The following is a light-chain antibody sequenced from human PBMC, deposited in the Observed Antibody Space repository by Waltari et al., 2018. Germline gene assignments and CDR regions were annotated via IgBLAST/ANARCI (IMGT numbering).Light chain of an antibody. J-gene: IGLJ2*01. V-gene: IGLV2-23*02. Sequence: QSALTQPASVSGSPGQSITISCTGTSSDVGNYKRVSWYQQHPVKAPKLMIYAVSKRPGGFSDLFSGSKSGDMASLTISGLQPEDEAEYCCSSYAGSSKGVFGGGTKVTVL. CDR2: AVS. CDR1: SSDVGNYKR. CDR3: SSYAGSSKGV.